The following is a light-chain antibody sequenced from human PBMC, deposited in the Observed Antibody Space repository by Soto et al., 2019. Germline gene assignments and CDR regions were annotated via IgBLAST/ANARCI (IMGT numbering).Light chain of an antibody. CDR2: CAS. V-gene: IGKV3-20*01. CDR1: QSVSSSY. Sequence: EIVLTQSPGTLSLSPGERATLSCRASQSVSSSYLAWYQQKPGQAPRLLIYCASSRATGIPDRFSGSGTGTDFTLTISRLEPADFAVYYCQQYGSSPPYTFGQGTKLEIK. CDR3: QQYGSSPPYT. J-gene: IGKJ2*01.